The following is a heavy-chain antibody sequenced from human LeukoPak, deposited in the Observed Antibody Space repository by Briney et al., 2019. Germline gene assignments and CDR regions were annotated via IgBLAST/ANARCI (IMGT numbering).Heavy chain of an antibody. Sequence: SETLSLTCAVFGGSFSDYYWTWIRQPPGKGLGWIGEIHQSGSTNYNPSLKGRVTISVDTSKNQFSLKLSSVTAADTAVYYCARAGLRFFDWSQNYYYGMDVWGQGTTVTVSS. CDR3: ARAGLRFFDWSQNYYYGMDV. CDR2: IHQSGST. CDR1: GGSFSDYY. D-gene: IGHD3-9*01. J-gene: IGHJ6*02. V-gene: IGHV4-34*01.